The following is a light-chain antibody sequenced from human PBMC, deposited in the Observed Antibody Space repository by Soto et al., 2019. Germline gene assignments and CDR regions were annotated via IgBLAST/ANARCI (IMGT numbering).Light chain of an antibody. CDR1: QTVVFY. CDR3: QHRSNWPIT. CDR2: DAS. V-gene: IGKV3-11*01. J-gene: IGKJ5*01. Sequence: EVVLTQSPATLSLSPGERATLSCRANQTVVFYLAWYQQKPGQAPRLLIYDASNRATGNQARFCGSGSGTDFTLTISSLEPEDFAVYYCQHRSNWPITFGQGTRLEIK.